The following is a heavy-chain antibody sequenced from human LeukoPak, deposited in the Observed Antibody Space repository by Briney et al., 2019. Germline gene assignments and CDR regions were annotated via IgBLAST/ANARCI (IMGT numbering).Heavy chain of an antibody. CDR2: IRYDGSNK. CDR3: AKPLDYGDYSPLVC. Sequence: PGGSLRLSCAASGFTFSSYGMHWVRQAPGKGLEWVAFIRYDGSNKYYADSVKGRFTISRDNSKNTLYLQMNSLRAEDTAVYYCAKPLDYGDYSPLVCWGQGTLVTVSS. V-gene: IGHV3-30*02. J-gene: IGHJ4*02. CDR1: GFTFSSYG. D-gene: IGHD4-17*01.